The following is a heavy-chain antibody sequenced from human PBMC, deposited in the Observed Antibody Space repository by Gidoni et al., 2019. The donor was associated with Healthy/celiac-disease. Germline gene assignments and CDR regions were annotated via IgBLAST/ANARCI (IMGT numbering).Heavy chain of an antibody. CDR1: GFTFSSYG. J-gene: IGHJ6*02. CDR3: AKSTGSGRHKGYYYGMDV. D-gene: IGHD3-10*01. Sequence: QVQLVESGGGVVQPGRSLRLSCAASGFTFSSYGMHWVRQAPGKGLEWVAVISYDGSNKYYADSVKGRFTISRDNSKNTLYLQMNSLRAEDTAVYYCAKSTGSGRHKGYYYGMDVWGQGTTVTVSS. V-gene: IGHV3-30*18. CDR2: ISYDGSNK.